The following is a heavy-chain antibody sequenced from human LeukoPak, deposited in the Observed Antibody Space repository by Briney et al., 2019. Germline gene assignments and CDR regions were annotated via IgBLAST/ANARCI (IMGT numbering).Heavy chain of an antibody. Sequence: ASVKVSCKASGYTLTSYDINWVRQATGQGLEWMGWMNPNSGNTGYAQKFQGRVTITRNTSISTAYMELSSLRSEDTAVYYRARVGRNYDSSGYWFDYWGQGTLVTVSS. V-gene: IGHV1-8*03. CDR3: ARVGRNYDSSGYWFDY. CDR1: GYTLTSYD. CDR2: MNPNSGNT. J-gene: IGHJ4*02. D-gene: IGHD3-22*01.